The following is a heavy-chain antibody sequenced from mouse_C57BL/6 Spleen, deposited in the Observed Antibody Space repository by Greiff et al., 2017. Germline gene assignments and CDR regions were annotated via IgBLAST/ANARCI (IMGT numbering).Heavy chain of an antibody. CDR1: GYTFTGYW. CDR3: ARGGYYYGSSWRYFDV. Sequence: QVQLQQSGAELMKPGASVKLSCKATGYTFTGYWIEWVKQRPGHGLEWIGEILPGSGSTNYNEKFKGKATFTADTSSNTAYMQLSSLTTEDSAIYYCARGGYYYGSSWRYFDVWGTGTTVTVSS. CDR2: ILPGSGST. V-gene: IGHV1-9*01. D-gene: IGHD1-1*01. J-gene: IGHJ1*03.